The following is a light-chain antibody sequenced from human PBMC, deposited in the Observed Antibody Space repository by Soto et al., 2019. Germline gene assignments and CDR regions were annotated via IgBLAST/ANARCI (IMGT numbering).Light chain of an antibody. J-gene: IGKJ2*01. V-gene: IGKV3-11*01. CDR2: DAS. CDR1: QSVSNF. Sequence: EIVLTQSPATLSLSPGERATLSCRASQSVSNFLVWYQQKPGQAPRLLIYDASNRATGIPARFSGSGSGTDFTRTISSLEPEDFAVYYCQQRSNWPPYTFGQGTKLEIK. CDR3: QQRSNWPPYT.